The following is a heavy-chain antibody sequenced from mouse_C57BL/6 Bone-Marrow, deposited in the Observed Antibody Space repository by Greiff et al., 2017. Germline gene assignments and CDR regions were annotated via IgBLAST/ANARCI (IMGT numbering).Heavy chain of an antibody. V-gene: IGHV1-64*01. CDR2: IHPNSGST. J-gene: IGHJ2*01. Sequence: VHLVESGAELVKPGASVKLSCKASGYTFTSYWMHWVKQRPGQGLEWIGMIHPNSGSTNYNEKFKSKATLTVDKSSSTAYMQLSSLTSEDSAVYYCARGGYGGYDADYWGQGTTLTVSS. CDR3: ARGGYGGYDADY. CDR1: GYTFTSYW. D-gene: IGHD2-2*01.